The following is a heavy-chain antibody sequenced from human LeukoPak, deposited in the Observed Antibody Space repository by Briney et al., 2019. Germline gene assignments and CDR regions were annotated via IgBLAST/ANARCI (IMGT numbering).Heavy chain of an antibody. Sequence: SETLSLTCTISGGSISSSSYYWGWIRQPPGKGLEWIGSIYYSGSTYYNPSLKSRVTISVDTSKNQFSLNLSSVTAADTAVYYCASGHFYYYYMDVWGKATTVTISS. CDR3: ASGHFYYYYMDV. J-gene: IGHJ6*03. CDR2: IYYSGST. D-gene: IGHD3-3*02. CDR1: GGSISSSSYY. V-gene: IGHV4-39*01.